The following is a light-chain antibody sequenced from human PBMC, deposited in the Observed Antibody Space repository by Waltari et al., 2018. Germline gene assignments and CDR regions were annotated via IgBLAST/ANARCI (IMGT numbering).Light chain of an antibody. CDR3: SSYTSSSTLL. Sequence: QSALTQPASVSGSPGQSITISCSGTSSDFDGYNYVSWYQHHPGEAPKLIIYDVIKRPSGVSNRFSGSKSGNTASLTISGLQAEDEADYYCSSYTSSSTLLFGGGTKLTVL. CDR1: SSDFDGYNY. J-gene: IGLJ2*01. CDR2: DVI. V-gene: IGLV2-14*03.